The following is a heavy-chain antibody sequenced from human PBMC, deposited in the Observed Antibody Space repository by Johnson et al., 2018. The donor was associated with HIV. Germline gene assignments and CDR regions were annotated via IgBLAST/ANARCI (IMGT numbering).Heavy chain of an antibody. CDR2: INQGGSGA. CDR3: ARGAITLTQKGAFDL. D-gene: IGHD5-12*01. Sequence: VQLVESGGGLVQPGGSLRLSCVASGFTFSTYWMTWFRQAPGKGLAWVANINQGGSGAYYVNSVKGRFTISRDNAHSSLYLQMSSLTADDTAVYHCARGAITLTQKGAFDLWGQGTLVTVSS. V-gene: IGHV3-7*01. J-gene: IGHJ3*01. CDR1: GFTFSTYW.